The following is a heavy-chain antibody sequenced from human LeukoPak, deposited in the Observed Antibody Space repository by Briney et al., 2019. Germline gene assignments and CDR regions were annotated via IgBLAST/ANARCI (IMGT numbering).Heavy chain of an antibody. Sequence: GGSLRLSCSASGFTFSSYAMHWVRQGPGKGLEYVSAISSDGGSTYYADSVRGRFTISRDKSKNTLYLQMSSLRAEDTAVYYCVRSWGPYCSSTSCHDYYYGMDVWGQGTTVTVSS. CDR1: GFTFSSYA. J-gene: IGHJ6*02. V-gene: IGHV3-64D*09. CDR3: VRSWGPYCSSTSCHDYYYGMDV. CDR2: ISSDGGST. D-gene: IGHD2-2*01.